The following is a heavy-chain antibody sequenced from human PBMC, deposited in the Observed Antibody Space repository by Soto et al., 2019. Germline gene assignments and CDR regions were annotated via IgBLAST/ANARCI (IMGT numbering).Heavy chain of an antibody. CDR2: IYYSGST. V-gene: IGHV4-59*08. D-gene: IGHD6-6*01. Sequence: SETLSLTCTVSGGSISSYYWSWIRQPPGKGLEWIGYIYYSGSTNYNPSLKSRVTISVDTSKNQFSLKLSSVTAADTAVYYCARHGGFEYSSSSELTPPENHFDYWGQGTLVTVSS. J-gene: IGHJ4*02. CDR1: GGSISSYY. CDR3: ARHGGFEYSSSSELTPPENHFDY.